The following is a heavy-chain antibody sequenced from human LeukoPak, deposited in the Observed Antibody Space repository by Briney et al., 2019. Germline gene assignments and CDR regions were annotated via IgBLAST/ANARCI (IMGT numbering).Heavy chain of an antibody. J-gene: IGHJ4*02. CDR2: IYYAESP. Sequence: SETLSLTCTVSGGSISSGSHWWGWIRQPPGGGLEWIGSIYYAESPSYNPSLKSRVTISVDMSKNQLSLKQSSVTAADTAVYYCARPSSSGNYYYWGQGTLVTVS. D-gene: IGHD1-26*01. V-gene: IGHV4-39*01. CDR3: ARPSSSGNYYY. CDR1: GGSISSGSHW.